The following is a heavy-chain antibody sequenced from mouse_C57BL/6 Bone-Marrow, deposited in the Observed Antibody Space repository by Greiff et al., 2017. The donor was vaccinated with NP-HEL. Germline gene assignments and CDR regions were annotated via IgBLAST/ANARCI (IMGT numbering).Heavy chain of an antibody. J-gene: IGHJ4*01. CDR2: IYPRDGSP. V-gene: IGHV1-85*01. CDR3: ARSNDGYYEYYYAMDY. Sequence: QVQLQQSGPELVKPGASVKLSCKASGYTFTSYDINWVKQRPGQGLEWIGWIYPRDGSPKYNEKFKGKATLTVDTSSSTAYMELHSLTSEDSAVYFCARSNDGYYEYYYAMDYWGQGTSVTVSS. CDR1: GYTFTSYD. D-gene: IGHD2-3*01.